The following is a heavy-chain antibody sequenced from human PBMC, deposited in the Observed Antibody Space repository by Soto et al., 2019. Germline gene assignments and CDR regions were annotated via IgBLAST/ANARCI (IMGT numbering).Heavy chain of an antibody. CDR3: AKDLTVGAGHPIDAFDI. CDR1: GFAFISYA. CDR2: VTASGGST. D-gene: IGHD1-26*01. V-gene: IGHV3-23*01. Sequence: EVQLLESGGGLVQPGGSLRLSCAASGFAFISYAMSWVRQAPGKGLEWVSTVTASGGSTYYADSVKGRFTISRDNSKNTLDLQMNSLRAEDTAVYYCAKDLTVGAGHPIDAFDIWGLGTKVTVSS. J-gene: IGHJ3*02.